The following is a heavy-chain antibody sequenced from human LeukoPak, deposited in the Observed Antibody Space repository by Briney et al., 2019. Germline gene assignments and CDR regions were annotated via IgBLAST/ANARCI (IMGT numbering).Heavy chain of an antibody. V-gene: IGHV4-34*01. J-gene: IGHJ4*02. Sequence: SETLSLTCAVYGGSFSGYYWSWIRQPPGKGLEWIGEINHSGSTNYNPSLKSRVTISVDTSKNQFSLKLSSVTAADTAVYYCARGPLITFGGVIAYYFDYWGQGTLVTVSS. CDR1: GGSFSGYY. CDR2: INHSGST. CDR3: ARGPLITFGGVIAYYFDY. D-gene: IGHD3-16*01.